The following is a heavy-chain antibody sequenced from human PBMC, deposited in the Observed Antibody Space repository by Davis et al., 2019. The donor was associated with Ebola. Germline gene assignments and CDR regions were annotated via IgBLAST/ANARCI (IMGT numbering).Heavy chain of an antibody. J-gene: IGHJ6*02. CDR3: AKDVDGSFYFYYGLDV. CDR2: LSGSGFTT. D-gene: IGHD1-26*01. V-gene: IGHV3-23*01. Sequence: GESLKISCAVSGVTFRNYVMSWVRQAPGKGLEWISSLSGSGFTTHYADFVKGRFTVSRDNSENILYLQMNSLRVEDTAVYYCAKDVDGSFYFYYGLDVWGQGTTVTVSS. CDR1: GVTFRNYV.